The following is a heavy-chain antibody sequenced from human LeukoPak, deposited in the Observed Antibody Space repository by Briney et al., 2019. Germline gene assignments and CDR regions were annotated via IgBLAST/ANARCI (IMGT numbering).Heavy chain of an antibody. D-gene: IGHD1-7*01. CDR2: ISSSSSYI. CDR1: GFAFSTYS. CDR3: ASRTGTTLYY. J-gene: IGHJ4*02. V-gene: IGHV3-21*01. Sequence: GGSLRLSCAASGFAFSTYSMNWVRQAPGKGLERVSSISSSSSYIYYADSVKGRFTISRDNAKNSLYLQMNSLRAEDTAVYYCASRTGTTLYYWGQGTLVTVSS.